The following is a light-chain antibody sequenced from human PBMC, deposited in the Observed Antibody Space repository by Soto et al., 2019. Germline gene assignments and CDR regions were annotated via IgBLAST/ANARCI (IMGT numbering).Light chain of an antibody. V-gene: IGKV1-39*01. J-gene: IGKJ2*01. CDR2: TSG. CDR3: QQTYSTPYT. Sequence: IQMTQSPSSLSASVGDRVTITCRASQRISTYLNWDPQKPGEAPKLLISTSGTLQRGVPSRFSGSGSGTDFTLTITALRPEDFATYFCQQTYSTPYTFGQGTKLEIK. CDR1: QRISTY.